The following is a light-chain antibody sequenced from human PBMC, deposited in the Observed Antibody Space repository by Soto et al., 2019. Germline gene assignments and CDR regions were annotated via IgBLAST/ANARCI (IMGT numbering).Light chain of an antibody. J-gene: IGKJ2*03. CDR2: DAS. CDR1: QSISSW. Sequence: EIQITQSPSTLSASVGDRVTITCRASQSISSWLAWYQQKPGKAPKLLIYDASSLESGVPSRFSGSGSGADFTLTISSLQPDDFGTYYCQQYTSYYSFGQGTKVDIK. CDR3: QQYTSYYS. V-gene: IGKV1-5*01.